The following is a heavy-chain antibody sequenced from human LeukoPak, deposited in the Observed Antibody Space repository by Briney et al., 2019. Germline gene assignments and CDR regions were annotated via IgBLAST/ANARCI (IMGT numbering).Heavy chain of an antibody. J-gene: IGHJ4*02. CDR2: IYYSGST. Sequence: PSETLSLTCTVSGGSISSYYWSWIRQPPGKGLEWIGYIYYSGSTNYNPSLKSRVTISVDTSKNQFSLKLSSVTAADTAVYYCARAVAERFDYWGQGILVTVSS. CDR1: GGSISSYY. D-gene: IGHD6-19*01. CDR3: ARAVAERFDY. V-gene: IGHV4-59*08.